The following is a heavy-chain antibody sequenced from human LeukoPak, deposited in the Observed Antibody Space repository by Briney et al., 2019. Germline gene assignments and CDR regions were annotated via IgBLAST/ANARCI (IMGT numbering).Heavy chain of an antibody. CDR2: IIPIFGTA. J-gene: IGHJ6*03. CDR1: GGTFSSYA. Sequence: SVKVSCKASGGTFSSYAISWVRQAPGQGLEWMGGIIPIFGTANYAQKFQGRVTITADESTCTAYMELSSLRSDDTAVYYCARGVTLEWLPPPPRNTNYYYYYMDVWGKGTTVTVSS. V-gene: IGHV1-69*13. D-gene: IGHD3-3*01. CDR3: ARGVTLEWLPPPPRNTNYYYYYMDV.